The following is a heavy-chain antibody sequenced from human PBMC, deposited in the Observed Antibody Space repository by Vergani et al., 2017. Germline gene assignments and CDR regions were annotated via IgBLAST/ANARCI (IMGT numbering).Heavy chain of an antibody. CDR3: ARDWGRYYGSGSYFSSDAFDI. Sequence: EVQLVESGGGLVKPGGSLRLSCAASGFTFSSYSMNWVRQAPGKGLEWVSSISSSSSYIYYADSVKGRFTISRDNAKNSLYLQMNSLRAEDTAVYYCARDWGRYYGSGSYFSSDAFDIWGQGTMVTVSS. D-gene: IGHD3-10*01. J-gene: IGHJ3*02. V-gene: IGHV3-21*01. CDR1: GFTFSSYS. CDR2: ISSSSSYI.